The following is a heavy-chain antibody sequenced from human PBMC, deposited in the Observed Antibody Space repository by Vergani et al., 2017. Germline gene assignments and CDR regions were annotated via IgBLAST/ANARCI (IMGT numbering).Heavy chain of an antibody. CDR3: AREEQRLVGRLLDY. Sequence: QVQLQQWGAGLLKPSETLSLTCAVYGGSFSGYYWSWIRQPPGKGLEWIGEINHSGSTNYNPSLKSRVTISVDTSKNQCSLKLSSVTAADTAVYYCAREEQRLVGRLLDYWGQGTLVTVSS. J-gene: IGHJ4*02. CDR2: INHSGST. D-gene: IGHD6-13*01. CDR1: GGSFSGYY. V-gene: IGHV4-34*01.